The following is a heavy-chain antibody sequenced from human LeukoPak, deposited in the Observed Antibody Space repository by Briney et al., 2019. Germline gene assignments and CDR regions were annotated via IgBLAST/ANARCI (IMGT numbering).Heavy chain of an antibody. CDR3: ARDRMKKSYFDY. J-gene: IGHJ4*02. D-gene: IGHD2-15*01. V-gene: IGHV3-30*03. CDR1: GFTFSSFG. Sequence: GGSLRLSCAASGFTFSSFGMHWVRQAPGKGLEWVAVISVDGSNEYYADSVKGRFTISRDNSKNTLFLQMNSLRAEDTAVYYCARDRMKKSYFDYWGQGTLVTVSS. CDR2: ISVDGSNE.